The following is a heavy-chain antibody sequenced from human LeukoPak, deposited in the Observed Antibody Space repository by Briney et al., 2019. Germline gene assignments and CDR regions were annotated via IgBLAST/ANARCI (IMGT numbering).Heavy chain of an antibody. CDR1: GMTFSHRW. CDR2: IKNDGRTT. CDR3: TTGPSYGYEW. J-gene: IGHJ4*02. D-gene: IGHD3-16*01. V-gene: IGHV3-74*01. Sequence: PGGSLRLSYAASGMTFSHRWMHWVRQAPGKGLVWVSLIKNDGRTTIYADSVKGRFTISRDNGKSTLYLQMNSLRAEDTGIYYCTTGPSYGYEWWGQGTVVTVSS.